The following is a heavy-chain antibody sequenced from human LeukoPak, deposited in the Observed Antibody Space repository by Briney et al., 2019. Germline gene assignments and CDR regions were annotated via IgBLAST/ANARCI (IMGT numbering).Heavy chain of an antibody. J-gene: IGHJ4*02. CDR1: GVTLSNYA. V-gene: IGHV3-23*01. CDR2: ISSSGSGGNT. CDR3: ARVVAVAGTHFDY. D-gene: IGHD6-19*01. Sequence: GGSLRLSCVASGVTLSNYAMSWARQAPGKGLEWVSGISSSGSGGNTYYADSVKGRFTISRDNAKNSLYLQMNSLRAEDTAVYYCARVVAVAGTHFDYWGQGTLVTVSS.